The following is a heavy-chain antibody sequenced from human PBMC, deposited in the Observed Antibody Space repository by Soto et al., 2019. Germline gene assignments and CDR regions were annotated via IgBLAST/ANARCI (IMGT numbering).Heavy chain of an antibody. CDR1: GGSISNYY. J-gene: IGHJ4*02. CDR3: ARVPAWDYYDSSGYTYFDY. Sequence: SETLSLTCTVSGGSISNYYWSWIRQPPGKGLEWIGYIHYSGSTNYNPSLKSRVTISVDTSKNQFSLKLSSVTAADTAVYYCARVPAWDYYDSSGYTYFDYWGQGTLVTVSS. V-gene: IGHV4-59*01. CDR2: IHYSGST. D-gene: IGHD3-22*01.